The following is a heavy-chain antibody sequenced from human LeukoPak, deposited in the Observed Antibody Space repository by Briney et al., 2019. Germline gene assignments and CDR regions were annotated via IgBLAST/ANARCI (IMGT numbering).Heavy chain of an antibody. CDR1: GGTFSSYA. J-gene: IGHJ6*03. CDR2: IIPIFGTA. D-gene: IGHD1-26*01. V-gene: IGHV1-69*05. Sequence: SVKVSRKASGGTFSSYAISWVRQAPGQGLEWMGRIIPIFGTANYAQKFQGRVTITTDESTSTAYMELSSLRSEDTAVYYCAREGSSGSYYSYYYYMDVWGKGTTVTVSS. CDR3: AREGSSGSYYSYYYYMDV.